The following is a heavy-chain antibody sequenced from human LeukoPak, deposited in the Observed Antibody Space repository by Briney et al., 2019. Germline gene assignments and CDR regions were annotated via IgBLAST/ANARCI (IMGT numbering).Heavy chain of an antibody. D-gene: IGHD2-2*01. CDR1: GGSFSGYY. J-gene: IGHJ3*02. V-gene: IGHV4-34*01. Sequence: KPSETLSLTCAVYGGSFSGYYWSWIRQPPGKGLEWIGEINHSGSTNYNPSLKSRVTISVDTSKNQFSLKLSSVTAADTAVYFCASVHCSSTSCYVSDAFDIWGQGTMVTLSS. CDR2: INHSGST. CDR3: ASVHCSSTSCYVSDAFDI.